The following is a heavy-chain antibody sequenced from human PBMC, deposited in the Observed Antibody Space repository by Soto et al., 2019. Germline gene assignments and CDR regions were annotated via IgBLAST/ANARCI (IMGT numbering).Heavy chain of an antibody. V-gene: IGHV1-69*06. D-gene: IGHD6-19*01. CDR3: AIFRVTGIAVAGRAPAY. J-gene: IGHJ4*02. CDR1: GGTFSSYA. Sequence: SVKVSCKASGGTFSSYAISWVRQAPGQGLEWMGGIIPIFGTANYAQKFQGRVTITSDKSTSTAYMELSSLSSEDTAVYYCAIFRVTGIAVAGRAPAYWGQGTLVTVSS. CDR2: IIPIFGTA.